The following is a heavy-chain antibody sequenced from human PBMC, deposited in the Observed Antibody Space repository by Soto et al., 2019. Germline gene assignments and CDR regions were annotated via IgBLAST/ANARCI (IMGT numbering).Heavy chain of an antibody. Sequence: EVQLVESGGGLVKPGGSLRLSCVASGFTFSGYSMNWVRQAPGKGLEWVSSISRSSSHIYYADSVKGRFTISRDNAKNSLYLQTNSLRAEDTAVYYCAREGAPMSDYGDYEYYYYGLDVWGQGTTVTVSS. CDR3: AREGAPMSDYGDYEYYYYGLDV. J-gene: IGHJ6*02. V-gene: IGHV3-21*02. CDR2: ISRSSSHI. D-gene: IGHD4-17*01. CDR1: GFTFSGYS.